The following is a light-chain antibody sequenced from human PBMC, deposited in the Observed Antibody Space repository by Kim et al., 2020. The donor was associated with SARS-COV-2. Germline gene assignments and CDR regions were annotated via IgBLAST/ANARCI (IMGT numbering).Light chain of an antibody. CDR1: SGSFAINF. CDR2: END. Sequence: NFMLTQPHSVSESPGRTVTISCARSSGSFAINFVQWYQQRPGSPPVTLIYENDQRPSGVPNRFSGSIDSSSNSASLTISGLKTEDEAYYYCQSYDYITQVFGGGTKVTVL. CDR3: QSYDYITQV. V-gene: IGLV6-57*04. J-gene: IGLJ2*01.